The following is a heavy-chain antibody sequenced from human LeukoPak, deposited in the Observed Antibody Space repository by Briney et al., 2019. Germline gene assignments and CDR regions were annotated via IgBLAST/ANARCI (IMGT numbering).Heavy chain of an antibody. D-gene: IGHD3-22*01. J-gene: IGHJ4*02. V-gene: IGHV4-4*07. CDR3: ARDGGYYDSSGYYYFDY. Sequence: PSETLSLTCTVSGGSISSYYWSWIRQPAGKGLEWIGRIYTSGSTNYNPSLKSRVTMSVDTSKSQFSLKLSSVTAADTAVYYCARDGGYYDSSGYYYFDYWGQGTLVTVSS. CDR2: IYTSGST. CDR1: GGSISSYY.